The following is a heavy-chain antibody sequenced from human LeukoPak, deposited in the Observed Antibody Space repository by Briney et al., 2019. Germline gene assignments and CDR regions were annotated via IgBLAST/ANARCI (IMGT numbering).Heavy chain of an antibody. Sequence: GGSLRLSCAASGFTFSSYAMSWVRQAPGKGLEWVSAISGSGGSTYYADSVKGRFTISRDNPKNTLYLQMNSLRAEDKAVYYCGKEAVLRSYFDYWGQGTLVTVSS. CDR3: GKEAVLRSYFDY. CDR1: GFTFSSYA. D-gene: IGHD1-14*01. CDR2: ISGSGGST. J-gene: IGHJ4*02. V-gene: IGHV3-23*01.